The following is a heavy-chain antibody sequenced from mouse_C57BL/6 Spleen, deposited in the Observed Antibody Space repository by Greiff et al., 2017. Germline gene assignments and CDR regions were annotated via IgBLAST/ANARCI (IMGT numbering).Heavy chain of an antibody. Sequence: QVQLQQSGAELVRPGASVTLSCKASGYTFTDYEMHWVKQTPVHGLEWIGAIDPETGGTAYNQKFKGKAILTADKSSSTAYMELRSLTSEDSAVDYCTRRGLLYAMDYWGQGTSVTVSS. CDR3: TRRGLLYAMDY. CDR2: IDPETGGT. CDR1: GYTFTDYE. D-gene: IGHD2-3*01. J-gene: IGHJ4*01. V-gene: IGHV1-15*01.